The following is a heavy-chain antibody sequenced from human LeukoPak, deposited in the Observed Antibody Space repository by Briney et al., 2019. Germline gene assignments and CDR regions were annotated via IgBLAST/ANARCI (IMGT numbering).Heavy chain of an antibody. CDR3: SSQISRGGN. Sequence: GGSLRLSCTASGFSFSTYWMHWVRQVPGKGPEWVSHITPDGSSTNYADSVKGRFTISRDNAKNTLYLQMNSLRAEDTAVYYCSSQISRGGNWGQGTLVTVSS. CDR2: ITPDGSST. CDR1: GFSFSTYW. V-gene: IGHV3-74*01. D-gene: IGHD3-16*01. J-gene: IGHJ4*02.